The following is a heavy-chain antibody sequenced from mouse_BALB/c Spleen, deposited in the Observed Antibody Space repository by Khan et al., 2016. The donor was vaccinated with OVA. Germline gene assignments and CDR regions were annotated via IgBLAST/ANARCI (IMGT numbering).Heavy chain of an antibody. D-gene: IGHD1-2*01. J-gene: IGHJ3*01. Sequence: QVRLQQSGAELARPGASVKLSCKASGYTFTNYYINWVKQRTGQGLEWIGEISPGSGDTYYNEKFKGKATLTADNSSSTAYMQLNSLTSEASAVYCWARRNYFGYTFAYWGQGTLVTVSA. V-gene: IGHV1-77*01. CDR1: GYTFTNYY. CDR3: ARRNYFGYTFAY. CDR2: ISPGSGDT.